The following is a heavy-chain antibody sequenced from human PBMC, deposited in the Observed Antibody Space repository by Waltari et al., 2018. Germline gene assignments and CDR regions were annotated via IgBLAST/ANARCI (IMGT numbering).Heavy chain of an antibody. CDR3: ARTPYTSGWPGNFDY. CDR2: IYTSGDV. J-gene: IGHJ4*02. CDR1: GFSASTNY. V-gene: IGHV3-53*04. Sequence: EVRLVESGGGLVQPGEFLRLSCAASGFSASTNYMSWVRQAPGKGLEWVSVIYTSGDVYYADSVKGRFTISRDIFKNTLYLQMNSLRNEDTAVYYCARTPYTSGWPGNFDYWGQGTLVTVSS. D-gene: IGHD6-25*01.